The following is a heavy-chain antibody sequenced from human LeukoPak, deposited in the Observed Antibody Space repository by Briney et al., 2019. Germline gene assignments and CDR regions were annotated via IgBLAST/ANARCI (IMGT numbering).Heavy chain of an antibody. J-gene: IGHJ4*02. Sequence: PGGSLRLSCAASGFTFSNFNMNWVRQAPGKGLEWISSITYSSRYMYYADSVKGRFTISRDNAKNSLYFHMNSLRAEDTAVYYCARDFGSSYTSPFPFWGQGTLVTVSS. CDR2: ITYSSRYM. CDR1: GFTFSNFN. D-gene: IGHD2-2*02. V-gene: IGHV3-21*01. CDR3: ARDFGSSYTSPFPF.